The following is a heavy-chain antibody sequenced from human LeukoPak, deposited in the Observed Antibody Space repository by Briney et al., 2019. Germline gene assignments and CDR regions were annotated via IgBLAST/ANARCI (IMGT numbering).Heavy chain of an antibody. V-gene: IGHV1-46*01. CDR1: GYTFTSYY. CDR2: INPSGGST. Sequence: GASVKVSCKASGYTFTSYYMHWARQAPGQGLEWMGIINPSGGSTSYAQKFQGRVTMTRDTSTSTAYMELRSLRSDDTAVYYCARDLVRGAKDYWGQGTLVTVTS. J-gene: IGHJ4*02. CDR3: ARDLVRGAKDY. D-gene: IGHD3-10*01.